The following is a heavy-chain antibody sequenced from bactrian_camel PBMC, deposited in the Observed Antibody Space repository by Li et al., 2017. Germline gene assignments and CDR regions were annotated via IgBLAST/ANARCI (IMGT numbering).Heavy chain of an antibody. D-gene: IGHD3*01. CDR1: GDIFTNGC. CDR3: AADRRYGICKVLASTVLSFPD. Sequence: LVESGGGSVQAGGSLRLSCAASGDIFTNGCMGWFRQIPDKEREGVATIDRDGVTDHAGSVKDRFTVSEDRAENTLYQQMNALKPEDTAMYYCAADRRYGICKVLASTVLSFPDSGQGTQVTVS. J-gene: IGHJ4*01. CDR2: IDRDGVT. V-gene: IGHV3S53*01.